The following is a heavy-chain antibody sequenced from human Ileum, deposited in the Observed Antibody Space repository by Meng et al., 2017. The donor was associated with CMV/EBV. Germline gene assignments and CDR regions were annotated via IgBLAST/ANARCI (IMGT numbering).Heavy chain of an antibody. CDR2: IYYNGNT. V-gene: IGHV4-59*12. CDR3: ARDITGSHFDH. D-gene: IGHD1-20*01. CDR1: GGSIRTNY. J-gene: IGHJ4*02. Sequence: QRQEVGPGLVKRSGTLSLTCTVSGGSIRTNYGNWIRQPPGKGLEWIGSIYYNGNTPYNPSLKSRVTISLDTSKNQFSLRLSSVTAADTAVYYCARDITGSHFDHWGQGVLVTVSS.